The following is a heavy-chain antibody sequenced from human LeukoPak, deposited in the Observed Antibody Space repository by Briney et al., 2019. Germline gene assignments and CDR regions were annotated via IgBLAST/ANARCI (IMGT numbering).Heavy chain of an antibody. Sequence: GGSLSLSCAVSGFTFSTYSMKWVSHAPGKGLEWVSYIPSSERSIYYADFVKGRFTISRDNAKNSLYLQMSSLRAEDTGVYYCARAPGYCSGGSCFPMDVWGKGGTVTVSS. D-gene: IGHD2-15*01. CDR2: IPSSERSI. CDR1: GFTFSTYS. J-gene: IGHJ6*03. V-gene: IGHV3-48*04. CDR3: ARAPGYCSGGSCFPMDV.